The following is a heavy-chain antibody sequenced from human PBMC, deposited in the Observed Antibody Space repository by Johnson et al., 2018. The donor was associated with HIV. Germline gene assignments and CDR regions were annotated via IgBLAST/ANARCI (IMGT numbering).Heavy chain of an antibody. CDR3: AKPPSMGADAFDI. V-gene: IGHV3-NL1*01. D-gene: IGHD3-16*01. J-gene: IGHJ3*02. Sequence: QVQLVESGGGVVQPGRSLRLSCAASASTFTSYGMTWVRQAPGKGLEWISVIYSGGDTYYADSVRGRFTISRDNSKNTLYLQLNSLKTEDTGVYYCAKPPSMGADAFDIWGRGTIVIVSS. CDR2: IYSGGDT. CDR1: ASTFTSYG.